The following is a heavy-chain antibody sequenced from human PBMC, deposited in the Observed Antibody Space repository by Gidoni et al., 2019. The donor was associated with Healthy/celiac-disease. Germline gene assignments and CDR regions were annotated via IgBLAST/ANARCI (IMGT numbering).Heavy chain of an antibody. J-gene: IGHJ4*02. CDR1: GYTFTGYY. Sequence: QVQLVQSGAEVKKPGASVKVSCKASGYTFTGYYMPWVRQAPGQGREWMGRINPNSGGTNYAQKFQGRVTMTRDTSISTAYMELSRLRSDDTAVYYCRVDIVATITEYYFDYWGQGTLVTVSS. CDR2: INPNSGGT. CDR3: RVDIVATITEYYFDY. D-gene: IGHD5-12*01. V-gene: IGHV1-2*06.